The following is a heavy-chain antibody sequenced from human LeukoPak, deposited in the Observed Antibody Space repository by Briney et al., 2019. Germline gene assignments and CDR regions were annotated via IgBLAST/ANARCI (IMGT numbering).Heavy chain of an antibody. CDR1: GGSFSGYY. V-gene: IGHV4-34*01. Sequence: KPSETLSLTCAVYGGSFSGYYWSWIRQPPGKGLEWIGEINHSGSTNYNLSLKSRVTISVDTSKNQFSLKLSSVTAADTAVYYCARATLVYYDSSGYYQTWGQGTLVTVSS. J-gene: IGHJ4*02. CDR2: INHSGST. D-gene: IGHD3-22*01. CDR3: ARATLVYYDSSGYYQT.